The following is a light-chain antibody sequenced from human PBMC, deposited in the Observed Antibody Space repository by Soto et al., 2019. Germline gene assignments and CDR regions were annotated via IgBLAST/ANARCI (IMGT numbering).Light chain of an antibody. J-gene: IGKJ5*01. CDR1: QNIGYSY. Sequence: EMVLPQSPCIMAFSPWERSTRSCRASQNIGYSYLAWYQHKPGQAPRLLIYGVSSRATDIPDRFSGSGSGTDFTLAISRLEPADFAVYFCHPYGPSPTFGQGTRLET. CDR2: GVS. V-gene: IGKV3-20*01. CDR3: HPYGPSPT.